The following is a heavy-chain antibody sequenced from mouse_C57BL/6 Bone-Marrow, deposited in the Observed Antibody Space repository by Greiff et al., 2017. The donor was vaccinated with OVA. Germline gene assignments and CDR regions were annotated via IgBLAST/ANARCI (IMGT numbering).Heavy chain of an antibody. CDR2: IDPSDSYT. Sequence: QVQLQQPGAELVMPGASVKLSCKASGYTFTSYWMHWVKQRPGQGLEWIGEIDPSDSYTNYNQKFKGKSTLTVDKSSSTAYMQLSSLTSEDSAVYDCEREGLGYAMDYWGQGTSVTVSS. CDR3: EREGLGYAMDY. J-gene: IGHJ4*01. CDR1: GYTFTSYW. V-gene: IGHV1-69*01. D-gene: IGHD2-10*02.